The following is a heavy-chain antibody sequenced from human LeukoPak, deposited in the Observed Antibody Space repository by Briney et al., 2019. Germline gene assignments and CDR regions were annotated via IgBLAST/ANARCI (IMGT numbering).Heavy chain of an antibody. CDR3: ARDRPLHSSSRPGAYDY. Sequence: SETLSLTCTVSGGSISSSSYYWGWIRQPPGKGLEWIGSIYYSGSTYYNPSLKSRVTISVDTSKNQFSLKLSSVTAADTAVYYCARDRPLHSSSRPGAYDYWGQGTLVTVSS. D-gene: IGHD6-13*01. V-gene: IGHV4-39*07. CDR2: IYYSGST. J-gene: IGHJ4*02. CDR1: GGSISSSSYY.